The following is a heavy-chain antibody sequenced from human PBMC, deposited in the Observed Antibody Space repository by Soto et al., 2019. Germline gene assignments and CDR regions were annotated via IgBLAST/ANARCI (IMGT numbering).Heavy chain of an antibody. CDR1: GYTFTSYA. CDR3: ARTTVTASYYYMDV. CDR2: INAGNGNT. D-gene: IGHD4-17*01. V-gene: IGHV1-3*01. J-gene: IGHJ6*03. Sequence: ASVKVSCKASGYTFTSYAMHWVRQAPGQRLEWMGWINAGNGNTKYAQKFQGRVTITTDTSTSTANMELTSLRSDDTALYYCARTTVTASYYYMDVWGKGSTVTVSS.